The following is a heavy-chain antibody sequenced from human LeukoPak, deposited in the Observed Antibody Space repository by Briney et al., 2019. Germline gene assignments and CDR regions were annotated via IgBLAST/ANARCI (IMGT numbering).Heavy chain of an antibody. D-gene: IGHD5-12*01. Sequence: GGSLRLSCAASGFTFSSYGMHWVRQAPGQGLEWMGIINPSGGSTSYAQKFQGRVTMTRDTSTSTVYMELSSLRSEDTAVYYCARLGSGSRAPPDYWGQGTLVTVSS. CDR3: ARLGSGSRAPPDY. J-gene: IGHJ4*02. CDR1: GFTFSSYG. V-gene: IGHV1-46*01. CDR2: INPSGGST.